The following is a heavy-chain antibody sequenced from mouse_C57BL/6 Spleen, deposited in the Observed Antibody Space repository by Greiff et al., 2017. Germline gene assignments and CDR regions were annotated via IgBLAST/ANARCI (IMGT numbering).Heavy chain of an antibody. D-gene: IGHD2-12*01. CDR3: ARTYSNDVYAMDY. CDR1: GYTFTDYY. CDR2: INPYNGGT. Sequence: VQLQQSGPVLVKPGASVKMSCKASGYTFTDYYMNWVKQSHGKSLEWIGVINPYNGGTSYNQKFKGKATLTVDKSSSTAYMELNSLTSEDSAVYYCARTYSNDVYAMDYWGQGTSVTVSS. V-gene: IGHV1-19*01. J-gene: IGHJ4*01.